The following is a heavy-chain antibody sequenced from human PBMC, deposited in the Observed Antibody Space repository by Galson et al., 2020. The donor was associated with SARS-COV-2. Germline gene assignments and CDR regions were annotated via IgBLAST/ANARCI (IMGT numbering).Heavy chain of an antibody. J-gene: IGHJ4*02. CDR2: ISYDGSNK. CDR1: GFTFSSYG. Sequence: GGSLRLSCAASGFTFSSYGMHWVRQAPGKGLEWVAVISYDGSNKYYADSVKGRFTISRDNSKNTLYLQMNSLRAEDTAVYYCAKTSSGWYTGVDYWGQGTLVTVSS. CDR3: AKTSSGWYTGVDY. D-gene: IGHD6-19*01. V-gene: IGHV3-30*18.